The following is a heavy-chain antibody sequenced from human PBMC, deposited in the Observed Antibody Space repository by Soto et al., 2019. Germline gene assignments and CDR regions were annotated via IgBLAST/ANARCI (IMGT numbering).Heavy chain of an antibody. D-gene: IGHD2-15*01. CDR1: GGSISSGGYY. V-gene: IGHV4-31*03. CDR2: IYYSGST. CDR3: AREGPLTDIVASIYYFDY. J-gene: IGHJ4*02. Sequence: SETLSLTCTVSGGSISSGGYYWSWIRQHPGKGLEWIGYIYYSGSTYYNPSLKSRVTISVDTSKNQFSLKLSSVTAADTAVYYCAREGPLTDIVASIYYFDYWGQGTLVTVSS.